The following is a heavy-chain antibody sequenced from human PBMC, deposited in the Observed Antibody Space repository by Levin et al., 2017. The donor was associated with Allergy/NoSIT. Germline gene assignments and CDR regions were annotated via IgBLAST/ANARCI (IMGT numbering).Heavy chain of an antibody. V-gene: IGHV4-61*02. J-gene: IGHJ6*03. CDR2: IYVTGST. Sequence: NPSETLSLTCSVSGDSISRGFYYWSWIRQPAGEGLEWIGRIYVTGSTTYSPSLKSRVTISLDRSKDQVPLKINSVTAADTAVYYCARDLEGFSGYKPYCYTDVWGKGTTVTVSS. D-gene: IGHD5-12*01. CDR1: GDSISRGFYY. CDR3: ARDLEGFSGYKPYCYTDV.